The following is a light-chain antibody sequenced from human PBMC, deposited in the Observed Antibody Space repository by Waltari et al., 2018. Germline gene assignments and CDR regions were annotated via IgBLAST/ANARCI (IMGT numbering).Light chain of an antibody. Sequence: QSVLTQPPSASGTPGQRVTISCSGSSSNVGRNAVNWYHQLPGTAPKLLIFNDADRPSGVPDRFSGSRSATSASLAISGLQSDDESTYYCASWDDRLDAYVFGTGTWVTVL. J-gene: IGLJ1*01. CDR3: ASWDDRLDAYV. CDR1: SSNVGRNA. CDR2: NDA. V-gene: IGLV1-44*01.